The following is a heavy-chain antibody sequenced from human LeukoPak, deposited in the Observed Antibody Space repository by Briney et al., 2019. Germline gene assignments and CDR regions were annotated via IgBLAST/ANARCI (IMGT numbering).Heavy chain of an antibody. CDR3: ARAGGITGTSYWFDP. D-gene: IGHD1-7*01. CDR2: IKQDGSEK. J-gene: IGHJ5*02. V-gene: IGHV3-7*01. CDR1: GFTFSSYS. Sequence: PGGSLRLSCAASGFTFSSYSMNWVRQAPGKGLEWVANIKQDGSEKYYVDSVKGRFTISRDNAKNSLYLQMNSLRAEDTAVYYCARAGGITGTSYWFDPWGQGTLVTVSS.